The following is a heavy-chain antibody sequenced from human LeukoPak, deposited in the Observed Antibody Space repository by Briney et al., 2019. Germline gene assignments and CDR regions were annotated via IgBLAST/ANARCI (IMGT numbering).Heavy chain of an antibody. CDR2: IKEDGSEK. Sequence: GGSLRLSCAGSGFMFSSYWMSWVRQAPGKGLEWVANIKEDGSEKYYVDSVKGRFTISRDNAKNSLYLQMNSLRAEDTAVYYCASIGTSGGKWFDPWGQGTLVTVSS. CDR1: GFMFSSYW. CDR3: ASIGTSGGKWFDP. J-gene: IGHJ5*02. V-gene: IGHV3-7*01. D-gene: IGHD1-14*01.